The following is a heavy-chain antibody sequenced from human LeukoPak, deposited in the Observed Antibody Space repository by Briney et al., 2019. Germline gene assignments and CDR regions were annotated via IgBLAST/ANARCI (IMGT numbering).Heavy chain of an antibody. CDR3: ARGWEYYDILTGYYRGYYFDY. J-gene: IGHJ4*02. Sequence: SETLSLTCTVSGGSVSDYYWSWIRQSPGKGLEWIGYIYYTGTSYNPSLKSRVTISADTSKNQFSLKLSSVTAADTAVYYCARGWEYYDILTGYYRGYYFDYWGQGTLVTVSS. CDR1: GGSVSDYY. V-gene: IGHV4-59*02. CDR2: IYYTGT. D-gene: IGHD3-9*01.